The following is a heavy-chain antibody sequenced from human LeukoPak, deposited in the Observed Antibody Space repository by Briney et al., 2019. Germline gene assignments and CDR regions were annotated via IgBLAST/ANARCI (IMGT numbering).Heavy chain of an antibody. V-gene: IGHV3-30*14. J-gene: IGHJ4*02. D-gene: IGHD5-18*01. Sequence: PGGSLRLSCAASGFTFSSYAMHWVRQAPGKGLEWVAVISYDGSNKYYADSVKGRFTISRDNSKNTLDLQMSSLRAEDTAVYYCARRGHGYGSPFDYWGQGTLVTVSS. CDR3: ARRGHGYGSPFDY. CDR2: ISYDGSNK. CDR1: GFTFSSYA.